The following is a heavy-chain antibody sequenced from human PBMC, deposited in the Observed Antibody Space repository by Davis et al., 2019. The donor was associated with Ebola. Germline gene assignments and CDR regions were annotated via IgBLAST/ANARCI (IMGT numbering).Heavy chain of an antibody. V-gene: IGHV4-59*12. Sequence: SETLSLTCTVSGGSISNYYWSWIRQPPGKGLAWIGSIYYSGSTNYNPSLKSRVTISVDTSKNHFSLKLSSVTAADTAVYYCARAPPSYSSGWYGSAAFDIWGQGTMVTVSS. D-gene: IGHD6-19*01. CDR2: IYYSGST. J-gene: IGHJ3*02. CDR1: GGSISNYY. CDR3: ARAPPSYSSGWYGSAAFDI.